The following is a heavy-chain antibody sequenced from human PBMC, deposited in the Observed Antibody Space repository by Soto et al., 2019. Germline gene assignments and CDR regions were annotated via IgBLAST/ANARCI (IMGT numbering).Heavy chain of an antibody. CDR3: ARGTAAALKGGFRYYGMDV. CDR2: INHSGST. D-gene: IGHD6-13*01. Sequence: PSDTLSLTCAVYGGSFSVYYWSWIRQPPGKGLEWIGEINHSGSTNYNPSLKSRVTISVDTSKNQFSLKLSSVTAADTAVYYCARGTAAALKGGFRYYGMDVWGQGTTVTVSS. J-gene: IGHJ6*02. V-gene: IGHV4-34*01. CDR1: GGSFSVYY.